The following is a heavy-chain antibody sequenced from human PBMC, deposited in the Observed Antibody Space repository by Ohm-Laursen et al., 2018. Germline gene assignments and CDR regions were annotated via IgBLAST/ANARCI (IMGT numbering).Heavy chain of an antibody. CDR2: IIPIFGTA. Sequence: GSSVKVSCKVSGGTFSSYAISWVRQAPGQGLEWMGGIIPIFGTANYAQKFQGRVTITADESTSTAYMELSSLRSEDTAVYYCARDDFRSGSYSYYFDYWGQGTLVTVSS. V-gene: IGHV1-69*01. CDR1: GGTFSSYA. J-gene: IGHJ4*02. CDR3: ARDDFRSGSYSYYFDY. D-gene: IGHD1-26*01.